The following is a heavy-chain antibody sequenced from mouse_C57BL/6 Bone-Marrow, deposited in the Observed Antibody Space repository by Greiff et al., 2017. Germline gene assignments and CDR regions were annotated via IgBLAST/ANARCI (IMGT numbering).Heavy chain of an antibody. V-gene: IGHV1-42*01. Sequence: VQLQQSGPELVKPGASVKISCKASGYSFTGYYMNWVKQSPEKSLEWIGEINPSTGGTTYNQKFKAKATLTVDKSSSTAYMQLKSLTSEDSAVYYCARGDYDEGYYAMDYWGQGTSVTVSS. CDR1: GYSFTGYY. CDR2: INPSTGGT. CDR3: ARGDYDEGYYAMDY. J-gene: IGHJ4*01. D-gene: IGHD2-4*01.